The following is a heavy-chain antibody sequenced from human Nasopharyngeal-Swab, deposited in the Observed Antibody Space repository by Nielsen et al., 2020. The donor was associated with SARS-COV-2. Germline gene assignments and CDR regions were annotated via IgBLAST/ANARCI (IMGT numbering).Heavy chain of an antibody. D-gene: IGHD2-15*01. CDR1: GYTFTRYY. Sequence: ASVKVSCKASGYTFTRYYIHWVRQAPGQGLEWMGIINPGGGSARYSQNFQGRVTMTRDTSTSTVCMELSSLRSEDMAVYYCARGGDPREVVAATDCFDPWGQGTLVTVSS. CDR3: ARGGDPREVVAATDCFDP. J-gene: IGHJ5*02. V-gene: IGHV1-46*01. CDR2: INPGGGSA.